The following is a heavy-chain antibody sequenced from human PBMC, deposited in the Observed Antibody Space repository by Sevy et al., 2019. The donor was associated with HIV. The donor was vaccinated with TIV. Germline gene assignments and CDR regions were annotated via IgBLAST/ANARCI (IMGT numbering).Heavy chain of an antibody. Sequence: GASVKVSCKVSGYTLTELSMHWVRQAPGKGLEWMGGFDPEDGETIYAQKFQGRVTMTEDTSTDTAYMELSSLRSEDTAVYYCATDLTITMVRGDNWFDPWGQGTLVTVSS. CDR1: GYTLTELS. J-gene: IGHJ5*02. D-gene: IGHD3-10*01. V-gene: IGHV1-24*01. CDR2: FDPEDGET. CDR3: ATDLTITMVRGDNWFDP.